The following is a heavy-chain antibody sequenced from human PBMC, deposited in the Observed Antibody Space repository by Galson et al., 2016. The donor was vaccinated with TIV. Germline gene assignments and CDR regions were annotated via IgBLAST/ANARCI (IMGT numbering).Heavy chain of an antibody. CDR1: GFPLSTRDMC. D-gene: IGHD4-11*01. CDR3: ARMVYGNYPPRFYYDN. J-gene: IGHJ4*02. CDR2: IDWADDT. V-gene: IGHV2-70*11. Sequence: PALVKPTQTLTLTCTFPGFPLSTRDMCVGWIRQPPGKALEWLARIDWADDTYYSTSLKTRLTISKDTSKNQVVLKMTSMDPVDTATYYCARMVYGNYPPRFYYDNWGQGILVTVSS.